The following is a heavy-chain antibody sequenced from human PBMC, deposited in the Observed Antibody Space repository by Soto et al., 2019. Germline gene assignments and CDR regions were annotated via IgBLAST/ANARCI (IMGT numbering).Heavy chain of an antibody. CDR1: GGSFSGYY. D-gene: IGHD1-26*01. J-gene: IGHJ4*02. CDR3: ARQCGSYCMFDY. V-gene: IGHV4-34*01. CDR2: IYYSGST. Sequence: SETLSLTCAVYGGSFSGYYWSWIRQPPGKGLEWIGSIYYSGSTYYNPSLKSRVTISVDTSKNQFSLKLSSVTAADTAVYYCARQCGSYCMFDYWGQGTLVTVSS.